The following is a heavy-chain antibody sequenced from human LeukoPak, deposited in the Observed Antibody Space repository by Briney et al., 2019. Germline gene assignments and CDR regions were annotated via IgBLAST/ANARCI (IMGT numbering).Heavy chain of an antibody. CDR3: AKGTRGAYSFDY. Sequence: PGGSLRLSCAASGFTFISYAMSWVRQAPGKGLEWVSTISSSAGSSTYYADSVKGRFTISRDNSKNTLYLQMNSLRAEDTAVYYCAKGTRGAYSFDYWGQGTLVTVSS. V-gene: IGHV3-23*01. CDR2: ISSSAGSST. CDR1: GFTFISYA. D-gene: IGHD3-10*01. J-gene: IGHJ4*02.